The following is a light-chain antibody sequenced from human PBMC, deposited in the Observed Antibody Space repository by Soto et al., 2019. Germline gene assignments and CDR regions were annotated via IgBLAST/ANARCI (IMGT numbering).Light chain of an antibody. CDR3: YQYDSSPWT. CDR1: QSVRSN. V-gene: IGKV3D-15*02. CDR2: DAS. Sequence: EIVMTQSPATLSVSAGERATLSCRARQSVRSNLAWYQQKPGQAPRLLIYDASTRATGIPARFSGSGSGTDFTLTISRLEPEDFAVYFCYQYDSSPWTFGQGTKVDIK. J-gene: IGKJ1*01.